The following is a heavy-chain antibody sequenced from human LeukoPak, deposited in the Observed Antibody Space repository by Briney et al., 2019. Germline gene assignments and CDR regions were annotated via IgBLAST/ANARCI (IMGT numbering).Heavy chain of an antibody. CDR2: IKRDGSEK. CDR1: GFTFTDYW. Sequence: GGSLRLSCAASGFTFTDYWMSWARQAPGKGLEWVANIKRDGSEKYYVDSVKGRFTISRDNAKNSLYLQLNSLRTEDTAVYYCARGRGSWYGVYFDYWGQGTLVTVSS. CDR3: ARGRGSWYGVYFDY. J-gene: IGHJ4*02. V-gene: IGHV3-7*01. D-gene: IGHD6-13*01.